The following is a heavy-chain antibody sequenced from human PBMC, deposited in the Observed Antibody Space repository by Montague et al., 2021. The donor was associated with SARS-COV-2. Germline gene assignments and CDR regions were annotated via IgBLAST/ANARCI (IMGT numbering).Heavy chain of an antibody. CDR3: ARGRSYSSWYGVNWFDP. V-gene: IGHV4-34*01. Sequence: SETLSLTCAVYGGSFSGYYWSWIRQPPGKGLEWMGEINHSGSTNYNPSLKSRVTITVDTSKNQFSLKLSSVTAADTAVYYCARGRSYSSWYGVNWFDPWGQGTLVTVSS. D-gene: IGHD6-13*01. CDR1: GGSFSGYY. CDR2: INHSGST. J-gene: IGHJ5*02.